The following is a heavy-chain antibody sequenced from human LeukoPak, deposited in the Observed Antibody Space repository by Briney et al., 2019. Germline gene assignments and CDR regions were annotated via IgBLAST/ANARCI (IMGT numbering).Heavy chain of an antibody. CDR3: ARESQWLVCDY. J-gene: IGHJ4*02. Sequence: GGSLRLSCAASGFTFSSYSMNWIRQAPGKGLEWVSSISSSSSYIYYADSVKGRFTISRDNAKNSLYLQMNTLRAEDTAVYYCARESQWLVCDYWGQGTLVTVSS. V-gene: IGHV3-21*01. CDR2: ISSSSSYI. D-gene: IGHD6-19*01. CDR1: GFTFSSYS.